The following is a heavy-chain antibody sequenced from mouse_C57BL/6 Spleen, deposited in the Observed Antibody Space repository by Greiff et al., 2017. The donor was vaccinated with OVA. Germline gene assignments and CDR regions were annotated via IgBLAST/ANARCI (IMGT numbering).Heavy chain of an antibody. CDR3: ARRGAITTVVATMWYYFDY. CDR1: GYTFTPYS. V-gene: IGHV1-47*01. D-gene: IGHD1-1*01. CDR2: FHPYNDDT. Sequence: QVQLHQSGAELVMPGASVTLSCTASGYTFTPYSIHCMKQIPGQFLAWIGNFHPYNDDTKYNEKFKGKATLTVDNSSSTVYLELSRLTSDDSAVYYCARRGAITTVVATMWYYFDYWGQGTTLTVSS. J-gene: IGHJ2*01.